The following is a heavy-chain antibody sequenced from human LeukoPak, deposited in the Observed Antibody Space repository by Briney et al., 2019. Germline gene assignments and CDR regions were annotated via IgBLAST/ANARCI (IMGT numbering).Heavy chain of an antibody. Sequence: GGSLRLSCAASGFTFSSYGMSWVRQAPGKGLEWVSAISGSGGSTYYADSVKGRFTISRDNSKNTLFLQMNSLRAEDTAVYYCARVEDYDILTGFDYWGQGTLVTVSS. D-gene: IGHD3-9*01. CDR3: ARVEDYDILTGFDY. CDR1: GFTFSSYG. CDR2: ISGSGGST. V-gene: IGHV3-23*01. J-gene: IGHJ4*02.